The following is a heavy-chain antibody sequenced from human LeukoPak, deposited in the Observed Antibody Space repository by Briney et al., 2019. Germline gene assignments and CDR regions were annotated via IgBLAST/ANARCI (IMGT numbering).Heavy chain of an antibody. D-gene: IGHD3-22*01. V-gene: IGHV4-39*01. J-gene: IGHJ4*02. CDR3: ARHWGSTMTHLDY. CDR1: GGSISSSSYY. Sequence: SEALSLTCTVSGGSISSSSYYWVWIRQPPGKGLEWIGTIYHTGSTYYNPSLKSRVAISVDTSKSHLSPKLTSVTAADTAVYFCARHWGSTMTHLDYWGQGTLATVSS. CDR2: IYHTGST.